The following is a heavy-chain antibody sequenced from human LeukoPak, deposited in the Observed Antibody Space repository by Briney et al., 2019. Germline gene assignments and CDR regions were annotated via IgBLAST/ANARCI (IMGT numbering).Heavy chain of an antibody. CDR3: ARANGGNNAFDI. CDR1: EFTFSSYW. J-gene: IGHJ3*02. V-gene: IGHV3-74*01. CDR2: INTDGSGT. Sequence: GGPLSLSCAASEFTFSSYWMHWVRHVPGKGLVWGSRINTDGSGTSNADSVKRRFTISRDNAKNTLYLQMNSLRAEDTAVYYCARANGGNNAFDIWGQGTMVTVSS. D-gene: IGHD4-23*01.